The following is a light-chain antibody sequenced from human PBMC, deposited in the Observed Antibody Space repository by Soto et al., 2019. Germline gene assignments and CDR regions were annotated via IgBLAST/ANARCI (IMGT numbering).Light chain of an antibody. V-gene: IGKV3-15*01. CDR2: GAS. CDR1: RSVSSN. CDR3: QQYNNWPPRVT. Sequence: EIVMTQSPATLSVSPGERATLSCRASRSVSSNLAWYQQKPGQAPRLLMYGASTRATGIPARFSGSGSGTEFTLTISSLQSEDFAVYYCQQYNNWPPRVTFGQGTRLEIK. J-gene: IGKJ5*01.